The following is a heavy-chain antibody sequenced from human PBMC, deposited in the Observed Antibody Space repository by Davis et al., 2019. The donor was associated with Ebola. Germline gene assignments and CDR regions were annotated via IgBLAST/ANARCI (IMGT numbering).Heavy chain of an antibody. CDR2: ISGSGGST. Sequence: GGSLRLSCAASGFTFSSSAMSCVRQAPGKGLEWVSAISGSGGSTYYADSVKGRFTISRDNSKNTLYLQMNSLRAEDTAVYYCAKGPLTYYDILTGSDGMDVWGQGTTVTVSS. D-gene: IGHD3-9*01. J-gene: IGHJ6*02. V-gene: IGHV3-23*01. CDR1: GFTFSSSA. CDR3: AKGPLTYYDILTGSDGMDV.